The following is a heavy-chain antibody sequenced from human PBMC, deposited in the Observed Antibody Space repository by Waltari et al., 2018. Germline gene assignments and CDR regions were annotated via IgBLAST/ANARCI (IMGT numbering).Heavy chain of an antibody. CDR3: ATRYT. V-gene: IGHV3-23*01. J-gene: IGHJ4*02. CDR2: ISAGGEDT. Sequence: EVQLLESGGGLVQPGGSLRLSCAVSGFLFSSNGMKWFRQPPGKGLEGVSGISAGGEDTYYAESVKGRFTISRDNSKNTLYVQLSSLTAQDTAVYYCATRYTWGQGTLVTVSS. CDR1: GFLFSSNG. D-gene: IGHD3-9*01.